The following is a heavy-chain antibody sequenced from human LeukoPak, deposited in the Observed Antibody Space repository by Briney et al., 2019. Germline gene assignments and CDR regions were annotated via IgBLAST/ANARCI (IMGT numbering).Heavy chain of an antibody. CDR1: GYTFSNYD. J-gene: IGHJ4*02. Sequence: ASVKVSCKSSGYTFSNYDINWVRQAPGQGLEWMGWISAYKRNTNYAQKFQGRVTMTTDTSTSTAYMELRRLTSDDTAFYYCARGDVYFDYWGQGTLVTVSS. V-gene: IGHV1-18*01. CDR2: ISAYKRNT. CDR3: ARGDVYFDY. D-gene: IGHD5-24*01.